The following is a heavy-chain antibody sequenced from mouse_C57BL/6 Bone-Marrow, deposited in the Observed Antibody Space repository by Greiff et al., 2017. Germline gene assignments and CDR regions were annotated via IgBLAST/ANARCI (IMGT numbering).Heavy chain of an antibody. CDR2: IDPSDSYT. CDR3: AVLLSY. D-gene: IGHD2-1*01. V-gene: IGHV1-50*01. Sequence: QVQLQQPGAELVKPGASVKLSCKASGYTFTSYWMQWVKQRPGQGLEWIGEIDPSDSYTNYNQTFKGKATLTVDTSSSTAYMQLSSLTSEDSAVYYCAVLLSYWGQGTSVTVSS. CDR1: GYTFTSYW. J-gene: IGHJ4*01.